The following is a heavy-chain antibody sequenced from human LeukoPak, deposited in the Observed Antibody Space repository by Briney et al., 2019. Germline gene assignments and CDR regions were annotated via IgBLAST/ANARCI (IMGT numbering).Heavy chain of an antibody. CDR2: IYYSGST. J-gene: IGHJ5*02. D-gene: IGHD6-13*01. CDR3: ARMASIAAAEWWFDP. V-gene: IGHV4-59*08. Sequence: SETLSLTCTVSGGSISSYYWSWIRQPPGKGLEWIGYIYYSGSTNYNPSLKSRVTISVDTSKNQYSLKLSSVTAADTAVYYCARMASIAAAEWWFDPWGQGTLVTVSS. CDR1: GGSISSYY.